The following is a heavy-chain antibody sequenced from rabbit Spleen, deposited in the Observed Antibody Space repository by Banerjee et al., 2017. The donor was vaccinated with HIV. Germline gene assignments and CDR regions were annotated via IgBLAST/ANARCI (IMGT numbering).Heavy chain of an antibody. CDR1: GFSFSDRDV. V-gene: IGHV1S45*01. D-gene: IGHD4-1*01. Sequence: LEESGGGLVKPEGSLTLTCKASGFSFSDRDVMCWVRQAPGKGLEWIACINAATAKPVYATWAKGRFTISRTSSTAVTLQMTSLTAADTATYFCARDLAGAIGWNFGLWGQGTLVTVS. J-gene: IGHJ4*01. CDR3: ARDLAGAIGWNFGL. CDR2: INAATAKP.